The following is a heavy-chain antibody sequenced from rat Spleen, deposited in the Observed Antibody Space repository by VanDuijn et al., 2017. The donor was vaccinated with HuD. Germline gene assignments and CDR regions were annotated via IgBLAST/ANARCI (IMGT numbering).Heavy chain of an antibody. CDR3: TRGYVMDA. CDR2: ISSGGGGT. J-gene: IGHJ4*01. V-gene: IGHV5S23*01. Sequence: EVHLVESGGGLVQPGRSLKLSCAASGLTFSDYNMAWVRQAPRKGLEWVASISSGGGGTYYPDSVKGRFTISRDNAKNTQYLQMDSLRSEDTATYYCTRGYVMDAWGQGVMVTVSS. CDR1: GLTFSDYN.